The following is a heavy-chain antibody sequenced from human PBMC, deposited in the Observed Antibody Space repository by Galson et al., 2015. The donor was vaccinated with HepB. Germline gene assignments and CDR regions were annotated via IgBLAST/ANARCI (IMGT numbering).Heavy chain of an antibody. CDR1: GFTFSDYG. J-gene: IGHJ4*02. CDR2: ISYDGSNK. V-gene: IGHV3-30*18. Sequence: SLRLSCAASGFTFSDYGMHWVRQAPGKGLEWVAVISYDGSNKCYADSVKGRFTISRDNSKNTLYLQMNSLRAEDTAVYYCAKVGGGSSGDYWGQGTLVTVSS. D-gene: IGHD6-6*01. CDR3: AKVGGGSSGDY.